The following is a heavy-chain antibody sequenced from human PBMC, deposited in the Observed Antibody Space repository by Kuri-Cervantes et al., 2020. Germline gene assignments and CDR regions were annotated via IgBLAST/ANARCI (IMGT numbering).Heavy chain of an antibody. D-gene: IGHD3-22*01. J-gene: IGHJ4*02. V-gene: IGHV3-11*04. Sequence: GGSLRLSCAASGFTFSDYYMSWIRQAPGKGLEWVSYISSSGSTIYYADSVKGRFTISRDNSKNTLYLQMNSLRAEDTAVYYCARDYYDSSGHSYWGQGTLVTVSS. CDR1: GFTFSDYY. CDR3: ARDYYDSSGHSY. CDR2: ISSSGSTI.